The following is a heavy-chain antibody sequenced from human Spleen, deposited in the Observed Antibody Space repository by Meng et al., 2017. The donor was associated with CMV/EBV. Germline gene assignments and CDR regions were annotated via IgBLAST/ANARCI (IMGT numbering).Heavy chain of an antibody. CDR3: AREGYSHYSFDI. CDR2: ISSRSSYI. D-gene: IGHD3-10*01. Sequence: LTCAASGFTFRSYTMNLVRQAPGKGVEWVSCISSRSSYIDYADSVKGRFTISRDKAKNSMSLQMNSLRAQDTAVYYCAREGYSHYSFDIWGQGTMVTVSS. V-gene: IGHV3-21*01. J-gene: IGHJ3*02. CDR1: GFTFRSYT.